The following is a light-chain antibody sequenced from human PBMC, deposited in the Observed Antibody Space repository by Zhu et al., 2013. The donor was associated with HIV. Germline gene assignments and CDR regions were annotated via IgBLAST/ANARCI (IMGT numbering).Light chain of an antibody. V-gene: IGKV1-39*01. Sequence: DIQMTQSPSSLSASVGDRVTITCRASQSISSYLNWYQQKPGKAPKLLIYAASSLQRGVPSRFSGSGSGTDFTLTISSLQPEDFATYYCQQSYSTPRYTFGQGTMLDMK. J-gene: IGKJ2*01. CDR1: QSISSY. CDR2: AAS. CDR3: QQSYSTPRYT.